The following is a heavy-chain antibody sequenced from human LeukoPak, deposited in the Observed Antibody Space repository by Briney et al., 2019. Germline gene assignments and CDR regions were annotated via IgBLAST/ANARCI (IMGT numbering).Heavy chain of an antibody. V-gene: IGHV3-30*18. D-gene: IGHD1-7*01. CDR1: GFIFSSYG. CDR2: ISYDGSNK. Sequence: GGSLRLSCAASGFIFSSYGMHWVRQAPGKGLEWVAVISYDGSNKYYADSVKGRFTISRDNSKNTLYLQMNSLRAEDTAVYYCAKDQRRNYPPYYYMDVWGKGTTVTVSS. J-gene: IGHJ6*03. CDR3: AKDQRRNYPPYYYMDV.